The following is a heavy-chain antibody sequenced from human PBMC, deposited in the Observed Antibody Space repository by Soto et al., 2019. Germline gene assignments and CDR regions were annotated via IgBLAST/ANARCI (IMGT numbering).Heavy chain of an antibody. Sequence: QLHLVQSGAVVKKPGPSVRVSCSELGTPLIPSYLTWVGRAPGRGLEGMGGINPATGAAKYTQTFQGRVTMTRDTSTSTVFMELSGLTSEDTAVFYCARGGGVGVAGSAAFDMWGQGTLVTVSS. D-gene: IGHD3-3*01. V-gene: IGHV1-2*02. J-gene: IGHJ3*02. CDR2: INPATGAA. CDR3: ARGGGVGVAGSAAFDM. CDR1: GTPLIPSY.